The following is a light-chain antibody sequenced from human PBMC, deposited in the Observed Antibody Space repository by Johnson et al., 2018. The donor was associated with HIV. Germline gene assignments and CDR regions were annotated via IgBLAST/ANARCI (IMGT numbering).Light chain of an antibody. CDR1: SSNIGKNY. Sequence: SVLTQLTSMYVALGQKVTISCSGSSSNIGKNYVSWYQHLPGTAPKLLIYDNNKRPSGIPDRFSGSKSGPSATLGITGLQPGAAANYYCGMWDSSLSAYVFGTGTKVTVL. CDR2: DNN. CDR3: GMWDSSLSAYV. J-gene: IGLJ1*01. V-gene: IGLV1-51*01.